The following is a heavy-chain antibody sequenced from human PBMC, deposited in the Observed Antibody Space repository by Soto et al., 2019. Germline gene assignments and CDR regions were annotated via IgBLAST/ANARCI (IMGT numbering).Heavy chain of an antibody. V-gene: IGHV4-4*07. CDR1: GDSIINY. Sequence: QVQLQESGPGLVKPSEPLSLTCTVSGDSIINYWSWIRQSAGKGLEWIGRINSGETTNYNPSFKSRVSMSVDKSKNQVSLKLNSVTAADTAVYYCAREGSGGSNWFDPWGQGTLVTVSS. CDR2: INSGETT. J-gene: IGHJ5*02. D-gene: IGHD1-26*01. CDR3: AREGSGGSNWFDP.